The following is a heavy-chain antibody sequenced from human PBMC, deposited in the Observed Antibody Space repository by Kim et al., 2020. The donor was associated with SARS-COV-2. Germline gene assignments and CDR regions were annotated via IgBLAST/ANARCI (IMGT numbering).Heavy chain of an antibody. D-gene: IGHD6-13*01. CDR3: ALMTAAREGVDV. CDR2: I. J-gene: IGHJ6*02. V-gene: IGHV3-48*02. Sequence: IYNTTHVKGRFTISRDNAKNVLYLHKNSMRDEDTAVYYCALMTAAREGVDVWGQGTKVTVSS.